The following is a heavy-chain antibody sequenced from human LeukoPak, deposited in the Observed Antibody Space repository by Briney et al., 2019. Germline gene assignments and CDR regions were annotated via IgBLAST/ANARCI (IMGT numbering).Heavy chain of an antibody. Sequence: PSETLSLTCTVSGGSVSSSGYSWNWLRQPPGKTLEWIGYTYYSGRTNYNPFLKRRATISLDTSKNQFSLRLTSVTAADTAVYYCALRRLTSAQIIEDNWFDPWGQGTLVTVAS. V-gene: IGHV4-61*08. CDR3: ALRRLTSAQIIEDNWFDP. D-gene: IGHD2/OR15-2a*01. CDR2: TYYSGRT. CDR1: GGSVSSSGYS. J-gene: IGHJ5*02.